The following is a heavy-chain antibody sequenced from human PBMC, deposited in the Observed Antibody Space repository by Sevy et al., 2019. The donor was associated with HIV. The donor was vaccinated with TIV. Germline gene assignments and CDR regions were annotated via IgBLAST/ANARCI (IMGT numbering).Heavy chain of an antibody. J-gene: IGHJ4*02. CDR1: GFTLTSYT. Sequence: GGSLRLSCAASGFTLTSYTMNWVRQAPGKGLEWVAIIIATGGSTYYADSVKGRFTISRDVSKGTLYLQMNSLTAEDTAIFYCAKTLQKLPFHPHYFDYWGQGTLVTVSS. V-gene: IGHV3-23*01. CDR2: IIATGGST. D-gene: IGHD2-21*02. CDR3: AKTLQKLPFHPHYFDY.